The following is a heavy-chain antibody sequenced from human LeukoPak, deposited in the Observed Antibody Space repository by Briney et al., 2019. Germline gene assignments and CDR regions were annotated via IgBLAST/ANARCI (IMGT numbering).Heavy chain of an antibody. Sequence: ASVKASCKASGYTFTGYYMHWVRQAPGQGLEWMGWINPNSGGTNYAQKFQGRVTMTRDTSISTAYMELSRLRSDDTAVYYCASPIGDYVWGSYRDWGQGTLVTVSS. CDR3: ASPIGDYVWGSYRD. J-gene: IGHJ4*02. V-gene: IGHV1-2*02. D-gene: IGHD3-16*02. CDR1: GYTFTGYY. CDR2: INPNSGGT.